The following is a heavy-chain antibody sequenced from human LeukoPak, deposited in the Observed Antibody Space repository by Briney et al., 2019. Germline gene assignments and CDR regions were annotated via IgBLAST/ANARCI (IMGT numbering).Heavy chain of an antibody. J-gene: IGHJ4*02. CDR3: ARTQSQSGSYRYYFGY. V-gene: IGHV4-61*08. CDR2: IYYIRNT. Sequence: SETLSLTCTVSGGSVGSAGYYWSWIRQPPGGGLEWIGYIYYIRNTNYNPSLKSRITMSLDPSKNQFSLKLNSVTAADTAVYYCARTQSQSGSYRYYFGYWGQGTLVTVSS. D-gene: IGHD1-26*01. CDR1: GGSVGSAGYY.